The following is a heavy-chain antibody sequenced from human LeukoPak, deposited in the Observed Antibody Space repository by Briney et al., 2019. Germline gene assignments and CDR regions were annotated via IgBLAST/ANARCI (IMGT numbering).Heavy chain of an antibody. CDR1: GLTFSDYD. Sequence: GGPLRLSCAASGLTFSDYDMSWVRQPPGKGLEWVSSMTTTSSYMYYADSVKGRFTISRDNAKNSLYLQMNSLRAEDTALYYCARLIGLTIAAAATDYWGQGALVTVPS. CDR3: ARLIGLTIAAAATDY. CDR2: MTTTSSYM. J-gene: IGHJ4*02. D-gene: IGHD6-13*01. V-gene: IGHV3-21*03.